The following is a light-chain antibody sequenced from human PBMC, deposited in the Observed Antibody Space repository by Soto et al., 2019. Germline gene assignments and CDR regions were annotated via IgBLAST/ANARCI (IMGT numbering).Light chain of an antibody. CDR1: QSISSW. Sequence: DIQMTQSPSTLSASVGDRVTITCRASQSISSWLAWYQQKPGKAPKLLIYKASSLESGVPSRFSGSGSGTEFTLTISSLQPDDFATYYCQQYNPPTFGQGTKVDIK. CDR2: KAS. J-gene: IGKJ1*01. V-gene: IGKV1-5*03. CDR3: QQYNPPT.